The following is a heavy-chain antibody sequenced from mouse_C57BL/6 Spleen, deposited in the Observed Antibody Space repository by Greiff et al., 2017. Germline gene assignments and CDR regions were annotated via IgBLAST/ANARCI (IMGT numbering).Heavy chain of an antibody. V-gene: IGHV1-52*01. J-gene: IGHJ3*01. D-gene: IGHD2-4*01. CDR2: IDPSDSET. CDR3: ARSVYDYDWFAY. CDR1: GYTFTSYW. Sequence: QVQLKQPGAELVRPGSSVKLSCKASGYTFTSYWMHWVKQRPIQGLEWIGNIDPSDSETHYNQKFKDKATLTVDKSSSTAYMQLSSLTSEDSAVYYCARSVYDYDWFAYWGQGTLVTVSA.